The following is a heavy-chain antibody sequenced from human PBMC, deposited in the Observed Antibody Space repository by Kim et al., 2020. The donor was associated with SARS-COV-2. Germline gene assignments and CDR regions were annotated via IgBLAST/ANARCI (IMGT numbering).Heavy chain of an antibody. CDR3: AHFGFDWVSSL. J-gene: IGHJ4*02. CDR1: GFIFSHYW. D-gene: IGHD3-9*01. CDR2: ISNDGSFT. Sequence: GGSLRLSCEGSGFIFSHYWMHWVRQAPGKGLEWVSRISNDGSFTGHADSVKGRFTIYRDNAKNTLYLQMNSLRVEDTAVYYCAHFGFDWVSSLGGQGTPVTVP. V-gene: IGHV3-74*01.